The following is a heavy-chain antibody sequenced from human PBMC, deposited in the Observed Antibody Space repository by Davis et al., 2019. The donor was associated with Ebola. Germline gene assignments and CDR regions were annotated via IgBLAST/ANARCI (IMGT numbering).Heavy chain of an antibody. Sequence: AASVKVSCKASGYTFTSYAISWVRQAPGQGLEWMGGIIPIFGTANYAQKFRGRVTITADESTSTAYMELSSLRSEDTAVYYCARWARKYYYFGMDVWGQGTTVTVSS. CDR2: IIPIFGTA. CDR1: GYTFTSYA. V-gene: IGHV1-69*13. J-gene: IGHJ6*02. CDR3: ARWARKYYYFGMDV.